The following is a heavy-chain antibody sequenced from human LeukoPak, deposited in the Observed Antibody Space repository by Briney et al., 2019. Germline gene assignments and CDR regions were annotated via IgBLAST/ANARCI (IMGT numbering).Heavy chain of an antibody. CDR2: LSSSGDSP. CDR1: GFTFSTYA. J-gene: IGHJ4*02. D-gene: IGHD3/OR15-3a*01. Sequence: GGSLRLSCAASGFTFSTYAMSWVRQAPGKGLEWVALLSSSGDSPHYADSVKGRVTITRDNSRNTLYLQMSSLRAEDTAVYYCAKARTGNSKSAYFFDYWGQGTLVTVSS. V-gene: IGHV3-23*01. CDR3: AKARTGNSKSAYFFDY.